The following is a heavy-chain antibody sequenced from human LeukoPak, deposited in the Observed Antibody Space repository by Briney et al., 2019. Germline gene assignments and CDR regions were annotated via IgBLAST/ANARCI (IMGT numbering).Heavy chain of an antibody. CDR3: ARLKAVTGTSDYFDY. J-gene: IGHJ4*02. CDR1: GGSVSSCH. CDR2: IHYSGTT. V-gene: IGHV4-59*02. D-gene: IGHD6-19*01. Sequence: PSETLSLTCTVSGGSVSSCHWSWIRQPPGKGLEWIGYIHYSGTTNYDPSLKSRVTISLDTSKKRFSLILSSVTAADTAVYYCARLKAVTGTSDYFDYWGQGILVTVSS.